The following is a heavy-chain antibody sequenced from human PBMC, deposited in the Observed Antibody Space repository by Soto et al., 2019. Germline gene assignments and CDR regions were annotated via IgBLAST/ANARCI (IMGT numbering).Heavy chain of an antibody. J-gene: IGHJ5*02. Sequence: SETLSLTCTVSGGSIGSFYWSWIRQPPGKGLEWIGYIYYSGSTNYNPSLKSRVTISVDTSKNQFSLNLISVTAADTAVYYCAKSGAAAGTGYNWFDTWGQGTLVNVSS. CDR1: GGSIGSFY. D-gene: IGHD6-13*01. CDR2: IYYSGST. V-gene: IGHV4-59*03. CDR3: AKSGAAAGTGYNWFDT.